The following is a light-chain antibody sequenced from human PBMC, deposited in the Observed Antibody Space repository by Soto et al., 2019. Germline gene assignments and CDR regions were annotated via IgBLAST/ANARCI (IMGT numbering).Light chain of an antibody. CDR1: SCNIGNNY. V-gene: IGLV1-51*02. Sequence: QSVLTHPPSVSAAPGQKVTISCSGSSCNIGNNYVSWYQHLPGTAPRLLIFENNKRPSGIPDRFSGSKSGTSATLAITGLQTGDEADYYCGTWDIRLNINWVFGGGTKVTVL. CDR3: GTWDIRLNINWV. J-gene: IGLJ3*02. CDR2: ENN.